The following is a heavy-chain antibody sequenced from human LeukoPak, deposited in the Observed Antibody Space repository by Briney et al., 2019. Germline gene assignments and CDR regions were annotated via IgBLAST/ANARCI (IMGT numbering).Heavy chain of an antibody. CDR3: AREYIGFDY. D-gene: IGHD1-26*01. J-gene: IGHJ4*02. V-gene: IGHV3-7*01. Sequence: GGSLRLSCAVSGFTFSSYWMNWVRQAPGKGLEWVASIRQDGGEKSYVDSVKGRFTISRDNTKNSLYLQMDSLRAEDTAVYYCAREYIGFDYWGQGTLVTVSS. CDR1: GFTFSSYW. CDR2: IRQDGGEK.